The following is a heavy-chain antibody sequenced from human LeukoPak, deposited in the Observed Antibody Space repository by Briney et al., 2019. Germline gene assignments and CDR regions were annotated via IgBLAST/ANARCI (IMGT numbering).Heavy chain of an antibody. J-gene: IGHJ4*02. CDR2: MNPNSGNT. CDR3: ARDDSIAAAGTWFDY. Sequence: GASVKVSCKASGYTFTSYDINWVRQATGQGLEWMGWMNPNSGNTGYAQKFQGRVTMTTDTSTSTAYMELRSLRSDDTAVYYCARDDSIAAAGTWFDYWGQGTLVTVSS. D-gene: IGHD6-13*01. CDR1: GYTFTSYD. V-gene: IGHV1-8*02.